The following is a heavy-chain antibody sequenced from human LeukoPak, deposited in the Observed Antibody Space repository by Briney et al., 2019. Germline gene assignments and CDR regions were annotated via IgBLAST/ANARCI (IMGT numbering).Heavy chain of an antibody. CDR1: GYSISSGYY. CDR2: IYHSGNT. Sequence: SETLSLTCAVSGYSISSGYYWGWIRQPPGKGLEWIGSIYHSGNTYHNPSLKSRVTISVDKSKNQFSLKLKSVTAADTAVYYCAGNRNALGDVNWLDPWGQGTLVTVSS. D-gene: IGHD1/OR15-1a*01. CDR3: AGNRNALGDVNWLDP. J-gene: IGHJ5*02. V-gene: IGHV4-38-2*01.